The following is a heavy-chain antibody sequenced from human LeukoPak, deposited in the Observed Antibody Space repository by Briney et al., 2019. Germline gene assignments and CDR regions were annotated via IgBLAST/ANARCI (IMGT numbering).Heavy chain of an antibody. D-gene: IGHD3-16*01. CDR1: GYSISSGYY. J-gene: IGHJ5*02. Sequence: PSETLSLTCTVSGYSISSGYYWGWIRQPPGKGLEWIGSIYHSGSTYYNPSLKSRVTISVDASKNQFSLRLSSVTAADTAMYYCARAPPWGPRFDPWGQGTLVTVSS. V-gene: IGHV4-38-2*02. CDR2: IYHSGST. CDR3: ARAPPWGPRFDP.